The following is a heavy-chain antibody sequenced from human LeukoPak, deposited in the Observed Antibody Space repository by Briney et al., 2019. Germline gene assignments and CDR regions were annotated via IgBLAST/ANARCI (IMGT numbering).Heavy chain of an antibody. V-gene: IGHV3-7*05. Sequence: QTGGSLRLPCEASGFRLDNYWMTWVRQAPGKGLEWVADTNEDGSKIYSLDSVKGRFTISRDNAKNSLSLQLNTLRAEDTAVYYCARWSHVSGRWFLDNWGRGTLVSVSS. CDR1: GFRLDNYW. CDR3: ARWSHVSGRWFLDN. CDR2: TNEDGSKI. D-gene: IGHD3-10*01. J-gene: IGHJ4*02.